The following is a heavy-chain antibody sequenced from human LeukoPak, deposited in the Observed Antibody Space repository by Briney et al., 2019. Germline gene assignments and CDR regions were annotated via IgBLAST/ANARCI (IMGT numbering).Heavy chain of an antibody. V-gene: IGHV1-69*05. J-gene: IGHJ5*02. CDR2: FIPIFGTA. Sequence: ASVKVSLKGSGGTFSSYAFSGVRQAPGQGREWMGGFIPIFGTANYAQKFQGRVTINTDESTSTAYMELSSLRSEDTAVYYCARGPTLRRQLVSVWFDPWGQGTMVTVSS. CDR3: ARGPTLRRQLVSVWFDP. CDR1: GGTFSSYA. D-gene: IGHD6-6*01.